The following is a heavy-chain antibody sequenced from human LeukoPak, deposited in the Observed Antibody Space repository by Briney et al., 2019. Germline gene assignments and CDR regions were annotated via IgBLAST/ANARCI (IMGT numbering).Heavy chain of an antibody. CDR2: IWYDGSNK. CDR3: ARAGIDYYYYMDV. Sequence: GGSLSLSCAASGFTFSSYGMHWVRQAPGKGLEWVAVIWYDGSNKYYADSVRGRFTISRDNSKNTLYLQMNSLRAEDTAVYYCARAGIDYYYYMDVWGKGTTVTVSS. D-gene: IGHD1-26*01. V-gene: IGHV3-33*01. CDR1: GFTFSSYG. J-gene: IGHJ6*03.